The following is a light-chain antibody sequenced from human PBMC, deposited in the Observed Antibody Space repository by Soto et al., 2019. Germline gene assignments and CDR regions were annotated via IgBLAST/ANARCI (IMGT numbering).Light chain of an antibody. CDR1: QSVSSN. CDR2: GAF. J-gene: IGKJ1*01. V-gene: IGKV3-15*01. Sequence: EIVITQSPVTPSVSSGERVTLSCRASQSVSSNLAWYQQKPGQAPSLLIYGAFTRATGIPARFSGTGSGTEFTLTISSLQSEDFALYYCQQYNDWPLTFGQGTKVDIK. CDR3: QQYNDWPLT.